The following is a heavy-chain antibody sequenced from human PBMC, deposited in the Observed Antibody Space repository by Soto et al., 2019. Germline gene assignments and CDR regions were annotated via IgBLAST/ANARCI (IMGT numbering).Heavy chain of an antibody. J-gene: IGHJ3*02. D-gene: IGHD2-2*01. CDR3: AAERYCSSNTCPGAFDI. CDR2: IKRKIDGETT. Sequence: EVQLLESGGDLAEPGGSLRLSCAASGFAFTHVWMTWVRQAPGRGLEWVGRIKRKIDGETTNYAAPVKGRFTISRDDSKNTLYLQMNSLKTDDSAVYYCAAERYCSSNTCPGAFDIWGQGT. CDR1: GFAFTHVW. V-gene: IGHV3-15*01.